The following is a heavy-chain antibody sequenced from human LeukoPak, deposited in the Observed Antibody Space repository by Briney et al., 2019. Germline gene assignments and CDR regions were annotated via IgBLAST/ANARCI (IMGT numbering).Heavy chain of an antibody. V-gene: IGHV1-18*01. Sequence: ASVKVSCKASGYTFTSHGMSWVRQARGQGLEWMGWINTYNGNTNYAQKLQGRVTMTTDTSTSTAYMELRSLRSDDTAVYYCARDNGYSNNYYYYGMDVWGQGTTVTVSS. D-gene: IGHD4-11*01. J-gene: IGHJ6*02. CDR1: GYTFTSHG. CDR2: INTYNGNT. CDR3: ARDNGYSNNYYYYGMDV.